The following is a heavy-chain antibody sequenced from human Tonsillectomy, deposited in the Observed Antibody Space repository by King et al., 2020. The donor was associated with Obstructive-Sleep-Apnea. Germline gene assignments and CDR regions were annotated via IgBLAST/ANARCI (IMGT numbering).Heavy chain of an antibody. CDR2: IYYSGST. J-gene: IGHJ3*02. D-gene: IGHD5-12*01. CDR3: ARRTPYGGYVWAFDI. V-gene: IGHV4-59*08. Sequence: VQLQESGPGLVKPSETLSLTCTVSGGSISSYYWSWIRQPPGKGLEWIGYIYYSGSTNYNPSLKSRVTISVDTSKNQFSLKLRSVTAADTAVYYCARRTPYGGYVWAFDIWGQGTMVTVSS. CDR1: GGSISSYY.